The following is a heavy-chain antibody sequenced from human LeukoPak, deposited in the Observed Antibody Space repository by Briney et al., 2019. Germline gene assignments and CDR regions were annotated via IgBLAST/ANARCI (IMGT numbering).Heavy chain of an antibody. CDR2: INHSGST. D-gene: IGHD3-3*01. J-gene: IGHJ4*02. Sequence: SETLSLTCAVYGVSFSGYYWSWIRQPPGKGLEWIGEINHSGSTNYNPSLKSRVTISVDTSKNQFSLKLSSVTAADTAVYYCARVRFLEWLLYERYYFDYWGQGTLVTVSS. V-gene: IGHV4-34*01. CDR1: GVSFSGYY. CDR3: ARVRFLEWLLYERYYFDY.